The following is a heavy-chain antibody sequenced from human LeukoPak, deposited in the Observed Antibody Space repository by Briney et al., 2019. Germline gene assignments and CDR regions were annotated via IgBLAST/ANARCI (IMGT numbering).Heavy chain of an antibody. D-gene: IGHD4-17*01. Sequence: PSETLSLTCTVSGGSISSYYWSWIRQPPGKGLEWIGYIYYSGSTNYNPSLKSRVTIPVDTSKNQFSLKLSSVTAADTAVYYCARGQDYGDYVDYWGQGTLVTVSS. CDR2: IYYSGST. CDR3: ARGQDYGDYVDY. V-gene: IGHV4-59*01. J-gene: IGHJ4*02. CDR1: GGSISSYY.